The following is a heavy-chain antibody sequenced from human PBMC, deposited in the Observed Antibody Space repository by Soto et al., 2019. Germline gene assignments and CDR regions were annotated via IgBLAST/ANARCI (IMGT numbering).Heavy chain of an antibody. D-gene: IGHD6-19*01. J-gene: IGHJ4*02. Sequence: QVELVESRGGVVQPGRSLRLSCAASGFTFSSYGMHWVRQAPGKGLEWVAVIWYDGSNKYYADSVKGRFTISRDNSKNTLYLQMNSLRAEDTAVYYCARDRYSSARYDLDYWGQGTLVTVSS. CDR2: IWYDGSNK. CDR3: ARDRYSSARYDLDY. CDR1: GFTFSSYG. V-gene: IGHV3-33*01.